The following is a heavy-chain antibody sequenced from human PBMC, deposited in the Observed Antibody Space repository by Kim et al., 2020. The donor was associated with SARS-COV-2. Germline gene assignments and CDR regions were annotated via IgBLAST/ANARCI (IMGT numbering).Heavy chain of an antibody. CDR3: ARDPVPAATHPDY. D-gene: IGHD2-2*01. Sequence: ASVKVSCKASGYTFTSYAMHWVRQAPGQRLEWMGWINAGNGNTKYSHKFQGRVTITRDTSASTAYMELSSLRSEDTAVYYCARDPVPAATHPDYWGQGTLVTVSS. CDR1: GYTFTSYA. J-gene: IGHJ4*02. V-gene: IGHV1-3*01. CDR2: INAGNGNT.